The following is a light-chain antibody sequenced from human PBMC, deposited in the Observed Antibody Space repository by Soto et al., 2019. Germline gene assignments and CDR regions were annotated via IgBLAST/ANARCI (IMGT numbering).Light chain of an antibody. CDR2: DAS. CDR3: QQYDGYSWT. V-gene: IGKV1-5*01. J-gene: IGKJ1*01. CDR1: QSISGW. Sequence: DIQMTQSPSTLSASVGDRVTITYRASQSISGWLAWYQQKPGKAPKLLIYDASSLESGVPSRFSGSGSGTEFTLTITSLQPDDFATYYCQQYDGYSWTFGQGTKVDI.